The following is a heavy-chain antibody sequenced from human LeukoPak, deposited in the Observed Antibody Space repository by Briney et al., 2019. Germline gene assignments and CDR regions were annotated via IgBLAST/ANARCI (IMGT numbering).Heavy chain of an antibody. CDR3: ARGGLRSDYYGSGSYHFDY. CDR2: MNPNIGNT. Sequence: ASVKVSCNASGYTFTSYDINWYRQATGQGLELMGWMNPNIGNTGYAQKFQGRVTMTRNTSISTAYMELSSLRSEDTAVYYCARGGLRSDYYGSGSYHFDYWGQGTLVTVSS. D-gene: IGHD3-10*01. J-gene: IGHJ4*02. CDR1: GYTFTSYD. V-gene: IGHV1-8*01.